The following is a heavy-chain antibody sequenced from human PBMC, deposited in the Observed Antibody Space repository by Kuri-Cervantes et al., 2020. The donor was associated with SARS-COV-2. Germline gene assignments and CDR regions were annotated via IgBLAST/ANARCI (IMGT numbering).Heavy chain of an antibody. V-gene: IGHV1-2*02. CDR2: INPNSGGT. CDR3: ARVGYSSGWSYNFDY. Sequence: ASVKVSCKASGYTFTGYYMRWVRQAPGQGLEWMGWINPNSGGTNYAQKFQGRVTMTRDTSISTAYMELSRLRSDDTAVYYCARVGYSSGWSYNFDYWGQGTLVTVSS. D-gene: IGHD6-19*01. J-gene: IGHJ4*02. CDR1: GYTFTGYY.